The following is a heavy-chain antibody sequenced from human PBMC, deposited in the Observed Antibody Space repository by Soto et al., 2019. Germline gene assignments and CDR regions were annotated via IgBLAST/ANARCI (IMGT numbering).Heavy chain of an antibody. CDR3: ARVSGNYYYGMDV. Sequence: SETLSLTCAVSGGSISSSNWWSWVRQPPGKGLEWIGEIYHSGSTNYNPSLKSRVTISVDRSKNQFSLKLSSVTAADTAVYYCARVSGNYYYGMDVWGQGTTVT. D-gene: IGHD3-10*01. CDR2: IYHSGST. V-gene: IGHV4-4*02. J-gene: IGHJ6*02. CDR1: GGSISSSNW.